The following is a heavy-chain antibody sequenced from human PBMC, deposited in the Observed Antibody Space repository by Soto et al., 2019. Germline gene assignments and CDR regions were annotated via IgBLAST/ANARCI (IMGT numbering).Heavy chain of an antibody. CDR2: ISYDGSNK. J-gene: IGHJ4*02. CDR3: AKDHRYNWNDVGY. CDR1: GFSFSDYY. Sequence: PGGSLRLSCSASGFSFSDYYMTWVRQAPGKGLEWVAVISYDGSNKYYADSVKGRFTISRDNSKNTLYLQMNSLRAEDTAVYYCAKDHRYNWNDVGYWGQGTLVTVSS. D-gene: IGHD1-1*01. V-gene: IGHV3-30*18.